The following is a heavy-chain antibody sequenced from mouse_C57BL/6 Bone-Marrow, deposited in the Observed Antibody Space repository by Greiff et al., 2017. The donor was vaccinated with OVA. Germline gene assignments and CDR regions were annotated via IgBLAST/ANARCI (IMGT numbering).Heavy chain of an antibody. D-gene: IGHD1-1*01. CDR2: IDPSDSYT. J-gene: IGHJ4*01. CDR1: GYTFTSYW. Sequence: QVQLQQPGAELVKPGASVKLSCKASGYTFTSYWMQWVKQRPGQGLEWIGEIDPSDSYTNYNQKLKGKATLTVDTSSSTAYMQLSSLTSEDSAVYYCASYYGSSYYWGQGTSVTVSS. V-gene: IGHV1-50*01. CDR3: ASYYGSSYY.